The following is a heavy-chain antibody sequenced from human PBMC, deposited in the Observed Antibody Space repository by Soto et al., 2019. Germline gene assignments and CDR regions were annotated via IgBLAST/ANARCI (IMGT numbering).Heavy chain of an antibody. J-gene: IGHJ4*02. CDR2: ISSSSSYI. Sequence: EVQLVESGGGLVKPVGSLRLSCAASGFTFSSYSMNWVRQAPGKGLEWVSSISSSSSYIYYADSVKGRFTISRDNAKNSLYLQMNSLRAEDTAVYYCARIGWELLFDYFDYWGQGTLVTVSS. D-gene: IGHD1-26*01. V-gene: IGHV3-21*01. CDR3: ARIGWELLFDYFDY. CDR1: GFTFSSYS.